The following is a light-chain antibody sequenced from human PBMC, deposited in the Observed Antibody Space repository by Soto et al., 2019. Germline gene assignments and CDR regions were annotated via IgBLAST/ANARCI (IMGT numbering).Light chain of an antibody. CDR2: TDD. V-gene: IGLV1-47*02. CDR3: AAWDDNLNAYV. CDR1: SSNIGSDY. Sequence: QAVVTQPPSASGTPGQRVTISCSGSSSNIGSDYVYWFQQLPGTAPKVLIYTDDQRPSGVPDRFSGSKSGTSASLVISGLRSDDEADYYCAAWDDNLNAYVFGSGTKLTVL. J-gene: IGLJ1*01.